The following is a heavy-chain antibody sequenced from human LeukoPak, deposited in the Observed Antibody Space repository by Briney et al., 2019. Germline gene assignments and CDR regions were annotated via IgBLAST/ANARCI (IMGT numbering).Heavy chain of an antibody. J-gene: IGHJ2*01. CDR2: IYPGDSDT. CDR1: GYSFTGYW. D-gene: IGHD3-22*01. CDR3: ARQSHYYDSSGYPGWYFDL. V-gene: IGHV5-51*01. Sequence: GESLKISCKGSGYSFTGYWIGWVRQMPGKGLEWMGIIYPGDSDTRYSPSFQGQVTISADKSISTAYLQWSSLKASDTAMYYWARQSHYYDSSGYPGWYFDLWGRGTLVTVSS.